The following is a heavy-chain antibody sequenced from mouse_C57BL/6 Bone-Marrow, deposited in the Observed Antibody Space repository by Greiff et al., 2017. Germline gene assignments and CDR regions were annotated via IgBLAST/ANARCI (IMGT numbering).Heavy chain of an antibody. CDR2: IYPGSGST. J-gene: IGHJ3*01. Sequence: QVQLQQPGAELVKPGASVKMSCKASGYTFTSYWITWVKQRPGQGLEWIGDIYPGSGSTNYNEKFKSKATLTVDTSSSTAYMQLSSLTSEDSAVYYCARSPPLYYGSSGGFAYWGQGTLVTVSA. V-gene: IGHV1-55*01. CDR3: ARSPPLYYGSSGGFAY. D-gene: IGHD1-1*01. CDR1: GYTFTSYW.